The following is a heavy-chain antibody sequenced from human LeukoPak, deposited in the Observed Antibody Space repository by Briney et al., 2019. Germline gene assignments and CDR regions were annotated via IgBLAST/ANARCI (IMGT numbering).Heavy chain of an antibody. Sequence: GASVKVSCKASGYTFTSYGISWVRQAPGQGLEWMGWISAYNGNTDYAQKLQGRVTMTTDTSTSTAYMELRSLRSDDTAVYYCARSQSEYLWFGELVDYWGQGTLVTVSS. CDR3: ARSQSEYLWFGELVDY. J-gene: IGHJ4*02. D-gene: IGHD3-10*01. V-gene: IGHV1-18*01. CDR2: ISAYNGNT. CDR1: GYTFTSYG.